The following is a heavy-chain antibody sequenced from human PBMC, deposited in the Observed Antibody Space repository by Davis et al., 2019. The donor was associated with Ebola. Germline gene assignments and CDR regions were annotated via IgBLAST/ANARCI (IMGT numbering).Heavy chain of an antibody. D-gene: IGHD2-15*01. Sequence: SETLSLTCAVYGGSFSGYYWSWIRQPPGKGLEWIGEINHSGSTYYNPSLKSRVTISVDTSKNQFSLKLSSVTAADTAGYYCERLDIVVVVAAFDPWGQGTLVTVSS. J-gene: IGHJ5*02. CDR1: GGSFSGYY. V-gene: IGHV4-34*09. CDR3: ERLDIVVVVAAFDP. CDR2: INHSGST.